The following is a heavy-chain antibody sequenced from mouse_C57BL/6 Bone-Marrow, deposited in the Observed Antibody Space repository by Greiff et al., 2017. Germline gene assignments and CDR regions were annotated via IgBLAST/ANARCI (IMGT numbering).Heavy chain of an antibody. CDR1: GYTFTSYW. V-gene: IGHV1-69*01. CDR3: ARGGLLWLRRGNYYAMDY. D-gene: IGHD2-2*01. Sequence: VQLQQPGAELVMPGASVKLSCKASGYTFTSYWMHWVKQRPGQGLEWIGEIDPSDSYTNYNQKFKGKSTLTVDKSSSTAYMQLSSLTSEDSAVYYCARGGLLWLRRGNYYAMDYWGQGTSVTVSS. CDR2: IDPSDSYT. J-gene: IGHJ4*01.